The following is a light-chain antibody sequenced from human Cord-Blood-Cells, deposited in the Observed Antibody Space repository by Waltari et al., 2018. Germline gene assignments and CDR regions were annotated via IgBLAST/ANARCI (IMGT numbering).Light chain of an antibody. CDR2: KAS. Sequence: DIQMTQSPSTLSASVGDSVTITCRASQSISSWLAWYQQKPGKAPKLLIYKASSLESWVPSRFSGSGSGTEFTLTISSLQPDDFATYYCQQYNSYPLTFGGGTKVEIK. CDR1: QSISSW. V-gene: IGKV1-5*03. J-gene: IGKJ4*01. CDR3: QQYNSYPLT.